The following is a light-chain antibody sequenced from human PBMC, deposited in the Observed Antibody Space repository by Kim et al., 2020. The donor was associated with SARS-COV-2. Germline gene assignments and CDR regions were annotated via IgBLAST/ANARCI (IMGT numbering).Light chain of an antibody. J-gene: IGKJ2*01. V-gene: IGKV2-30*01. CDR1: HSLVYDDGNTT. CDR2: KVS. Sequence: DVVLTQSPLSLPVTLGQPASISCRSSHSLVYDDGNTTLNWFQQMPGQSPRRLIYKVSNRVSGVPDRFSGNWSGADFTLKIRRLETGDLRVYYRMKGTLWPLTFGQGTKLEI. CDR3: MKGTLWPLT.